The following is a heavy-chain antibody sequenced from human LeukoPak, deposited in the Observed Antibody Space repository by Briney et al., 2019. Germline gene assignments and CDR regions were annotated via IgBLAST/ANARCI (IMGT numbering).Heavy chain of an antibody. CDR1: GFTFSSYA. J-gene: IGHJ4*02. CDR3: ARDGIAAAHGEYYFDY. V-gene: IGHV3-30*04. D-gene: IGHD6-13*01. Sequence: GGSLRLSCAASGFTFSSYAMYWVRQAPGKGLELVAIISYDGDHKYSADSLKGRFTISRDNSKNTLYLQMNSLRAEDTAVYYCARDGIAAAHGEYYFDYWGQGTLVTVSS. CDR2: ISYDGDHK.